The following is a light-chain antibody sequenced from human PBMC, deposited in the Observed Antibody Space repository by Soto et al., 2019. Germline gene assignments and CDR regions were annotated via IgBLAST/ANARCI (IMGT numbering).Light chain of an antibody. CDR3: HQSNNWPYT. CDR1: QSVSDN. J-gene: IGKJ2*01. Sequence: VMTQSRATLSVSPGERVTLSCRASQSVSDNLAWYQQKPGQAPRLLIYGASTRATGIPARFSGSGSGTEFTLTISSLQSEDFAVYFCHQSNNWPYTFGQGTKLDIK. CDR2: GAS. V-gene: IGKV3-15*01.